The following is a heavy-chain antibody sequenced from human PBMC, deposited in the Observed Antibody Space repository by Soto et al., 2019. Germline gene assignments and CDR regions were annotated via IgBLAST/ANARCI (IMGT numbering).Heavy chain of an antibody. Sequence: NPSETLSLTCAVYGGSISGYYWSWIRQPPGKGLEWIGEIAHSGRTNYNPSLKGRVTISVDTSKNQFSLKLSSVTAADTAMYYCAREQMWARGWFDPWGQGTLVTV. CDR1: GGSISGYY. J-gene: IGHJ5*02. D-gene: IGHD1-26*01. CDR2: IAHSGRT. V-gene: IGHV4-34*01. CDR3: AREQMWARGWFDP.